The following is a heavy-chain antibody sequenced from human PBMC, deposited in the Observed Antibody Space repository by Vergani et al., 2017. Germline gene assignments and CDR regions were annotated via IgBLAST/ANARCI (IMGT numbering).Heavy chain of an antibody. CDR3: ARVRRXDSSGYYYYYGMDV. D-gene: IGHD3-22*01. V-gene: IGHV4-30-4*01. J-gene: IGHJ6*02. CDR1: GGSISSGSYY. CDR2: IYYSGST. Sequence: QVQLQESGPGLVKPSQTLPLTCTVSGGSISSGSYYWSWIRQPPGKGLEWIGYIYYSGSTYYNPSLKSRVTISVDTSKNQFSLKLSSVTAADTAVYYCARVRRXDSSGYYYYYGMDVWGQGTTVTVSS.